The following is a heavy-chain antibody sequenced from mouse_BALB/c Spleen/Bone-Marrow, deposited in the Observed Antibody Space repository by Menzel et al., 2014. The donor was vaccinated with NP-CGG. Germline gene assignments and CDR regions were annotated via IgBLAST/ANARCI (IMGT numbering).Heavy chain of an antibody. CDR3: ARWLTGTGAMDY. Sequence: QVQLQQPGAELVRPGTSVKVSCKASGYAFTNYLIEWVKQRPGQGLEWIGVINPGSGGTNYNEKFKGKATLTADKSSSTAYMQLSSLASDDSAVYFCARWLTGTGAMDYWGQGTSVTVSS. V-gene: IGHV1-54*01. J-gene: IGHJ4*01. D-gene: IGHD4-1*01. CDR2: INPGSGGT. CDR1: GYAFTNYL.